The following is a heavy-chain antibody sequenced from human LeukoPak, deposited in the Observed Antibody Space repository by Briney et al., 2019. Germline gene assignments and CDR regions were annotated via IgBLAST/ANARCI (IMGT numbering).Heavy chain of an antibody. CDR3: AKPGVTTSRWYFDL. J-gene: IGHJ2*01. V-gene: IGHV1-3*01. CDR1: GGTFSSYA. D-gene: IGHD4-17*01. CDR2: INAGNGNT. Sequence: ASVKVSCKASGGTFSSYAMHWVRQAPGQRLEWMGWINAGNGNTKYSQKFQGRVTITRDTSASTAYMELSSLRSEDTAVYYCAKPGVTTSRWYFDLWGRGTLVTVSS.